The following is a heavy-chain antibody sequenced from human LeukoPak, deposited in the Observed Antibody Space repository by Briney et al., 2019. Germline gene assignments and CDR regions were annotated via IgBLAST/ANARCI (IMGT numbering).Heavy chain of an antibody. CDR1: GFTFSTYW. V-gene: IGHV3-74*01. CDR3: IRDTHVGLHLEY. D-gene: IGHD3-10*02. CDR2: INTDGRVT. Sequence: GGSLRLSCAASGFTFSTYWMHWVRQAPGKGLVWVARINTDGRVTTYADSVKGRFTVSRDDAENTLYLQKHDLRPEDAAVYYCIRDTHVGLHLEYWGQGTLATVAS. J-gene: IGHJ4*02.